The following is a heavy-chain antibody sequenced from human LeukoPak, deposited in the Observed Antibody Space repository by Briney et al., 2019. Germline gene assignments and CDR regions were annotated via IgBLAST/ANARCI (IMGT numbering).Heavy chain of an antibody. J-gene: IGHJ5*02. D-gene: IGHD3-10*01. CDR3: ARVVPVRGLPTRFDP. Sequence: ASVKVSCKASGYTFTSYYMHWVRQAPGQGLEWMGIINPSGGSTSYAQKFQGRVTMTRDTSTSTVYMELSSLRSEDTAVYYCARVVPVRGLPTRFDPWGQGTLVTVSS. CDR1: GYTFTSYY. CDR2: INPSGGST. V-gene: IGHV1-46*01.